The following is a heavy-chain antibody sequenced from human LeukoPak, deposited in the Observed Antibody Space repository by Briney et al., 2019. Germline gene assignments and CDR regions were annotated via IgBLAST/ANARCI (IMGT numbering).Heavy chain of an antibody. CDR2: IYSSGST. Sequence: SESLSLTCTVSGGSINSYYWSWIRQPAGKGLEWIGRIYSSGSTNYNPSLKSRVSMSVDTSKNQFSLKLTSVTAADTAVYYCARGGKATVVTMWGQGILVTVSS. V-gene: IGHV4-4*07. D-gene: IGHD4-23*01. J-gene: IGHJ4*02. CDR3: ARGGKATVVTM. CDR1: GGSINSYY.